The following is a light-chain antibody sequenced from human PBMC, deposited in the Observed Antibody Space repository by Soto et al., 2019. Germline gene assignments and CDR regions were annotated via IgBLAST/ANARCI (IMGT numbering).Light chain of an antibody. CDR1: QSVSNNY. J-gene: IGKJ3*01. CDR2: GAS. CDR3: QQYGSSPGLFT. V-gene: IGKV3-20*01. Sequence: EIVLTQSPGSLSLSPGERATLSCRASQSVSNNYLAWYQQKPGQAPRLLIYGASSRATGIPDRFSGSGSGTDFTLTISRLEREDLAVYYCQQYGSSPGLFTFGPGTKVDIK.